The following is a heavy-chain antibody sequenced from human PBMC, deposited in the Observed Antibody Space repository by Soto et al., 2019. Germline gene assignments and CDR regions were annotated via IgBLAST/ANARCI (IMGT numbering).Heavy chain of an antibody. Sequence: GGSLRLSCAASGFTFSSYGMHWVRQAPGKGLAWVAVISYDGSNKYYADSVKGRFTISRDNSKNTLYLQMNSLRAEDTAVYYCAKDGVAAAGTPPLYNWFDPWGQGTLVTVSS. CDR3: AKDGVAAAGTPPLYNWFDP. D-gene: IGHD6-13*01. CDR1: GFTFSSYG. CDR2: ISYDGSNK. V-gene: IGHV3-30*18. J-gene: IGHJ5*02.